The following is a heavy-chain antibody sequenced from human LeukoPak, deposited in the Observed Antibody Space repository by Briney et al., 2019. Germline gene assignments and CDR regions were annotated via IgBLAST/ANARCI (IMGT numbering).Heavy chain of an antibody. Sequence: PGGSLRLSCAASGFTFSSYAMHRVRQAPGKGLEWVAVISYDGSNKYYADSVKGRFTISRDNSKNTLYLQMNSLRAEDTAVYYCARERETSRYSGYDYPRYYYYGMDVWGQGTTVTVSS. CDR3: ARERETSRYSGYDYPRYYYYGMDV. CDR2: ISYDGSNK. CDR1: GFTFSSYA. J-gene: IGHJ6*02. V-gene: IGHV3-30-3*01. D-gene: IGHD5-12*01.